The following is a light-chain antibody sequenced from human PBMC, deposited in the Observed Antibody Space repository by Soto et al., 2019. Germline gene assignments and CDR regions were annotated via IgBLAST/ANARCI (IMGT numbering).Light chain of an antibody. J-gene: IGLJ1*01. Sequence: SYELTQPPSVSVSPGQTASITCSGDKLGYKYACWYQQKPGQSPVLVIYQDTKRPSGIPERFSGSNSGNTATLTISGTQAMDEADYYCQAWDSSTACYVFGTGTKLTVL. V-gene: IGLV3-1*01. CDR2: QDT. CDR3: QAWDSSTACYV. CDR1: KLGYKY.